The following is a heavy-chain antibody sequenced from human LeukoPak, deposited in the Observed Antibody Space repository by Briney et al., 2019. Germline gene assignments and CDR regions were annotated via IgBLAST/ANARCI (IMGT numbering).Heavy chain of an antibody. D-gene: IGHD4-17*01. J-gene: IGHJ4*02. V-gene: IGHV4-38-2*02. CDR1: GYSISSGYY. Sequence: SETLSLTCTVSGYSISSGYYWGWIRQPPGKGLKWIGSIYHSGSTYYNPSLKSRVTISVDTSKNQFSLKLSSVTAADTAVYYCARAAPGEGFDYWGQGTLVTVSS. CDR3: ARAAPGEGFDY. CDR2: IYHSGST.